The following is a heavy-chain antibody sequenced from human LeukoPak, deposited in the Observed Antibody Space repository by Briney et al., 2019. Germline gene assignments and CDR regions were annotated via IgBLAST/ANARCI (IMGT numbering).Heavy chain of an antibody. J-gene: IGHJ3*02. CDR1: GFAFSTFA. D-gene: IGHD3-10*01. Sequence: PGGSLRLSCAASGFAFSTFAIHWIRQAPVKGLEWVAVISYDGNNKYYADSVKGRFTISRDNSKNTLYLQMNSLRAEDTAVYYCAREYGPRLWFGEDDAFDIWGQGTMVTVSS. CDR2: ISYDGNNK. V-gene: IGHV3-30-3*01. CDR3: AREYGPRLWFGEDDAFDI.